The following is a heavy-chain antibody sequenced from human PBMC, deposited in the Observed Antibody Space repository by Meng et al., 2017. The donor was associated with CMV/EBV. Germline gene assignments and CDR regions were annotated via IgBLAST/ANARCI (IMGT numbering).Heavy chain of an antibody. Sequence: GESLKISCAESGFVFSRYGMHWVRQAPGNGLEWVAFIRNDGSNKYYADSVKGRFTISRDDSKNTLYLQMNSLRAEDTVVYYCARARKYYYDTPGDFDYWGQGTLVTVSS. CDR3: ARARKYYYDTPGDFDY. V-gene: IGHV3-30*02. D-gene: IGHD3-22*01. CDR1: GFVFSRYG. J-gene: IGHJ4*02. CDR2: IRNDGSNK.